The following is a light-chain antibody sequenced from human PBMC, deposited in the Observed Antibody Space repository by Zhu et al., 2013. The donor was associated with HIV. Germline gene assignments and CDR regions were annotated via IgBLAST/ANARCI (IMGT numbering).Light chain of an antibody. Sequence: QSALTQPPSASGSPGQSVTISCTGTSNDIGGYKYVSWFQHHPGKAPKLMIYEVNKRPSGVPDRFSGSKSGNTASLTVSGLQSEDEADYHCQSYDSTLSGSVFGGGTNLSVL. CDR1: SNDIGGYKY. CDR3: QSYDSTLSGSV. CDR2: EVN. V-gene: IGLV2-8*01. J-gene: IGLJ3*02.